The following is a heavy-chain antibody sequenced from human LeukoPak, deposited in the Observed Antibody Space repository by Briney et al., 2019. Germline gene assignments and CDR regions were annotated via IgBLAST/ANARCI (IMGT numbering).Heavy chain of an antibody. J-gene: IGHJ1*01. CDR3: AKAVVAKWFFQH. CDR2: ISGSGGST. CDR1: GFTFSSYA. Sequence: RAGGSLRLSCAASGFTFSSYAMSWVRQAPGKGLEWVSAISGSGGSTYYADSVKGRFTISRDNSKNTLYLQMNSLRAEDTAVYYCAKAVVAKWFFQHWGQGTLVTVSS. V-gene: IGHV3-23*01. D-gene: IGHD5-12*01.